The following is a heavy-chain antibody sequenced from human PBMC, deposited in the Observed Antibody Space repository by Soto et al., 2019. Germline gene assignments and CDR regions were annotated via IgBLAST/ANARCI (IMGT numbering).Heavy chain of an antibody. CDR2: IGGRGNSA. CDR1: GFLFTNYA. J-gene: IGHJ3*01. V-gene: IGHV3-23*01. D-gene: IGHD5-12*01. CDR3: VREGRGSFDF. Sequence: PGGSLRLSCSASGFLFTNYAMNWVRQAPGKGLEWVSVIGGRGNSAYYADSVQGRFTISRDNSKNTLSLHMSSLTADDTAIYYCVREGRGSFDFWGRGTMV.